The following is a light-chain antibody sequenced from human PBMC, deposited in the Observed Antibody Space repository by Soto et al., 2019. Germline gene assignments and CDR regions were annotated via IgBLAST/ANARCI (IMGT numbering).Light chain of an antibody. V-gene: IGLV2-14*03. Sequence: ALTQPASVSGSPGQSITISCTGTSRDVGAYNYVSWYQQYPGRAPKLIIYDVNNRPSGDSNRFSGSKSGNMASLTISGLQAEDEADYYCSSHTISSTVVFGGGTKLTVL. CDR2: DVN. CDR3: SSHTISSTVV. CDR1: SRDVGAYNY. J-gene: IGLJ2*01.